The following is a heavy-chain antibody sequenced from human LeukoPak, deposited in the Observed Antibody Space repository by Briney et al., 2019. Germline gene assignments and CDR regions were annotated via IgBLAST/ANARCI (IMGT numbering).Heavy chain of an antibody. J-gene: IGHJ5*02. CDR1: GFTFSSYA. D-gene: IGHD1/OR15-1a*01. Sequence: GRSLRLSCAASGFTFSSYAMHWVRQAPGKGLEWVAVISYDGSNKYYADSVKGRFTISRDNSKNTLYLQMNSLRAEDTAVYYCASNKVAPVTPEYNWFDPWGQGTLVTVSS. CDR3: ASNKVAPVTPEYNWFDP. CDR2: ISYDGSNK. V-gene: IGHV3-30*04.